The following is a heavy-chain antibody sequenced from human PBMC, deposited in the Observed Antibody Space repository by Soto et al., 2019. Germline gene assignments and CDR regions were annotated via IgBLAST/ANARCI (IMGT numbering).Heavy chain of an antibody. J-gene: IGHJ3*02. Sequence: GASVKVSCKASGYTFTSYYMHWVRQAPGQGLEWMGIINPSGGSTSYAQKFQGRVTMTRDTSTSTVYMELSSLRSEDTAVYYCASSSETVTYRDIWGQGTMVTVSS. V-gene: IGHV1-46*03. CDR1: GYTFTSYY. D-gene: IGHD4-17*01. CDR2: INPSGGST. CDR3: ASSSETVTYRDI.